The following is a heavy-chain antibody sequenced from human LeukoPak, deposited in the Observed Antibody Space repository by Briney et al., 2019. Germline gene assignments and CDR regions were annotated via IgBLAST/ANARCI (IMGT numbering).Heavy chain of an antibody. CDR1: GGSFSGYY. J-gene: IGHJ4*02. CDR2: INHSGST. Sequence: SETLSLTCAVYGGSFSGYYWSWIRQPPGMGLEWIGEINHSGSTNYNPSLKSRVTISVDTSKNQFSLKLSSVTAADTAVYYCARGRYSYGLPFDYWGQGTLVTVSS. CDR3: ARGRYSYGLPFDY. V-gene: IGHV4-34*01. D-gene: IGHD5-18*01.